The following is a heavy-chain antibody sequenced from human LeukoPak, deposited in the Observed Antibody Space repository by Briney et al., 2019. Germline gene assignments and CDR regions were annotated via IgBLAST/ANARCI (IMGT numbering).Heavy chain of an antibody. V-gene: IGHV3-23*01. Sequence: PGGSLRLSCVASGFTFSSYALSWVRQAPGKGLEWVSGISNGGGGTYYADSVKGRFTISRDNSKNTLFLQMNTLRVEDTAVYYCARKVGAAGTSAADHWGQGTLVTVSS. J-gene: IGHJ4*02. CDR3: ARKVGAAGTSAADH. D-gene: IGHD6-13*01. CDR2: ISNGGGGT. CDR1: GFTFSSYA.